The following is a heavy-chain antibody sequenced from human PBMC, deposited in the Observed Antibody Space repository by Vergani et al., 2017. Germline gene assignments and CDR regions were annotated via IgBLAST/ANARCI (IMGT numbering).Heavy chain of an antibody. CDR3: ARSGVGMAASRARYYYYYMDV. J-gene: IGHJ6*03. Sequence: QVQLQQWGAGLLKPSETLSLTCAVYGGSFSGYYWSWIRQPPGKGLEWIGEINHSGSTNYNPSLKSRVTISVDTSKNQFSLKLSSVTAADTAVYYCARSGVGMAASRARYYYYYMDVWGKGTTVTVSS. D-gene: IGHD6-25*01. V-gene: IGHV4-34*01. CDR2: INHSGST. CDR1: GGSFSGYY.